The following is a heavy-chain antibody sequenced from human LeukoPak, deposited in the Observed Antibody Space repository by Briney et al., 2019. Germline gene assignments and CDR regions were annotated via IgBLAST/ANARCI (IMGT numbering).Heavy chain of an antibody. Sequence: PGGSLRLSCATSGFIFSNYWMHWIRQDPGKGLMWVSRINSDGTTIDYADSVKGRFTISRDNAKNSLYLQMNSLRAEDTAVYYCVELGITMIGGVWGKGTTVTISS. CDR1: GFIFSNYW. CDR2: INSDGTTI. V-gene: IGHV3-74*01. CDR3: VELGITMIGGV. J-gene: IGHJ6*04. D-gene: IGHD3-10*02.